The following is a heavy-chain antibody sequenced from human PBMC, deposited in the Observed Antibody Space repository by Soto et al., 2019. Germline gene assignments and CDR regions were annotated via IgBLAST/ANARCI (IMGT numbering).Heavy chain of an antibody. CDR2: ISTDNGNT. J-gene: IGHJ6*02. CDR1: GYTFTNYG. D-gene: IGHD3-3*01. V-gene: IGHV1-18*01. CDR3: ARDQGITTFGVYSMYYYGMDV. Sequence: GSSVKVSCKASGYTFTNYGISWVRQAPGQGLEWMGWISTDNGNTNYAQHLQGRVSMTTDTSTSTAHMDLRSLRSDDTAVYYCARDQGITTFGVYSMYYYGMDVWGQGTTVTVSS.